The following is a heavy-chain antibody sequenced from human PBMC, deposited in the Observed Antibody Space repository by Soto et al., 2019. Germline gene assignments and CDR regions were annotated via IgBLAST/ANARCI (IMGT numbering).Heavy chain of an antibody. Sequence: PSETLSLTCTVSGGSISSYYWSWIRKPAGKGLEWIGRIYTSGSTNYNPSLKSRVTMSVDTSKNQFSLKLSSVTAADTAVYYCARGGYCTNGVCRTVYYFDYWGPGTLVTVSS. CDR2: IYTSGST. D-gene: IGHD2-8*01. CDR1: GGSISSYY. J-gene: IGHJ4*02. CDR3: ARGGYCTNGVCRTVYYFDY. V-gene: IGHV4-4*07.